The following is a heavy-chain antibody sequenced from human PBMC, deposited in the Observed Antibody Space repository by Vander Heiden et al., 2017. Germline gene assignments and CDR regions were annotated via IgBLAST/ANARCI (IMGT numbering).Heavy chain of an antibody. CDR2: IWYDGSNK. CDR3: ARERRDYGLGVLSY. D-gene: IGHD4-17*01. J-gene: IGHJ4*02. V-gene: IGHV3-33*01. Sequence: QVQLVESGGGVVQPGRSLRLSCAASGFTFGSYGMHWARQAPGKGLEWVAVIWYDGSNKYYADSVKGRFTISRDNSKNTLYLQMNSLRAEDTAVYYCARERRDYGLGVLSYWGQGTLVTVSS. CDR1: GFTFGSYG.